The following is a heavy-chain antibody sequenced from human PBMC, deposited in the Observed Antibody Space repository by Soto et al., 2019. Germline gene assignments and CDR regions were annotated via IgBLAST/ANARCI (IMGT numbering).Heavy chain of an antibody. V-gene: IGHV1-69*08. Sequence: QVQLVQSGAEVKKPGSSVKVSCKASGGTFSTSTFTWVRQAPGQGLEWMGRTIPLLNVADYAQDFQGRLTITADKSTNTTDMELTSLTSKDTAVYFCARDSPIGSTFSGYDAIDSWGQGTLVTVSS. CDR1: GGTFSTST. J-gene: IGHJ4*02. D-gene: IGHD5-12*01. CDR3: ARDSPIGSTFSGYDAIDS. CDR2: TIPLLNVA.